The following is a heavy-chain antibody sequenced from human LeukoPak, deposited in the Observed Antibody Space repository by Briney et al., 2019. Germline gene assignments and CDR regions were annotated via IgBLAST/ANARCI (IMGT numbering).Heavy chain of an antibody. CDR2: INTGDGNT. J-gene: IGHJ5*02. D-gene: IGHD3-10*01. CDR3: ARGAKFRSYGSGTYYTSLPFDP. CDR1: GYTFTSYT. V-gene: IGHV1-3*03. Sequence: ASVKVSCKASGYTFTSYTMHWVRQAPGQRLEWMGWINTGDGNTKYSQEFQGRVTITRDTSASTAYMELSSLRSEDMAVYYCARGAKFRSYGSGTYYTSLPFDPWGQGTLVTVSS.